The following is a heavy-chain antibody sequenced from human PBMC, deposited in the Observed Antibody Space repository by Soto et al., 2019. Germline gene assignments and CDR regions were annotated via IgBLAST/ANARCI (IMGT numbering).Heavy chain of an antibody. Sequence: VQLVESGGDLVQPGGSLRLSCAASRFTFSDYSMNWVRQAPGKGLEWDSYISGGGETIYYADSVRGRFSISRDNAKDSLFLQMSSLREEDTAVYYCARESPSSQWLPTRYFDYWGQGTLVTVSA. CDR1: RFTFSDYS. J-gene: IGHJ4*02. CDR3: ARESPSSQWLPTRYFDY. V-gene: IGHV3-48*02. D-gene: IGHD6-19*01. CDR2: ISGGGETI.